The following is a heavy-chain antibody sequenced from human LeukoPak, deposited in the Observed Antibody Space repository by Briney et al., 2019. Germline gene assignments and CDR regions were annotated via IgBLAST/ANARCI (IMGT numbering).Heavy chain of an antibody. V-gene: IGHV4-34*01. Sequence: SETLSLTCAVYGGSFSGYYWSWIRQPPGKGLEWIGEINHSGSTNYNPSLKSRVTISVDTSKNQFSLKLSSVTAADTAVYYCARDKDTAMAYSDYWGQGTLVTVSS. CDR3: ARDKDTAMAYSDY. CDR2: INHSGST. D-gene: IGHD5-18*01. CDR1: GGSFSGYY. J-gene: IGHJ4*02.